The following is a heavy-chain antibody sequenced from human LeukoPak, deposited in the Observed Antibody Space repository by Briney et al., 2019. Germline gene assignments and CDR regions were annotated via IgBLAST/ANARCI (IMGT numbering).Heavy chain of an antibody. V-gene: IGHV1-46*01. J-gene: IGHJ5*02. CDR2: VNASSGST. Sequence: GASVKVSCKASGYTFTSYFMHWVRQAPGQGLEWMGVVNASSGSTTYSQKFQGRVTMTRDTSTSTVYMDLSSLRSEDTAVYYCARAVGPRGGNWFDPWGQATLVTVSS. CDR1: GYTFTSYF. CDR3: ARAVGPRGGNWFDP. D-gene: IGHD1-26*01.